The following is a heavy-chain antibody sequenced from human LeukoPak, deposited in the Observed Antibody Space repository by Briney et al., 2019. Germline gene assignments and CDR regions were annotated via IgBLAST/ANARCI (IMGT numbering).Heavy chain of an antibody. Sequence: GSLRLSCAASGFTFSSYWMSWVRQAPGKGLEWVANIKQDGSEKYYVDSVKGRFTISRDNAKNSLYLQMNSLRAEDTAVYYCARETTIYYYDSSGYSDYWGQGTLVTVSS. CDR3: ARETTIYYYDSSGYSDY. CDR2: IKQDGSEK. CDR1: GFTFSSYW. J-gene: IGHJ4*02. V-gene: IGHV3-7*01. D-gene: IGHD3-22*01.